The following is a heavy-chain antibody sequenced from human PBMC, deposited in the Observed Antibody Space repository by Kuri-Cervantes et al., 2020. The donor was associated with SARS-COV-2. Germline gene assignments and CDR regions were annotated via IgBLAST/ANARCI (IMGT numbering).Heavy chain of an antibody. D-gene: IGHD6-13*01. J-gene: IGHJ4*02. V-gene: IGHV3-30-3*01. Sequence: GGSLRLSCAASGFTFISYAMHWVRQAPGKGLEWVAVISYDGSNKYFAESVKGRFTISRDNSKNTLYLQMNSLRAEDTAVYYCARDSSITPRDFDYWGQGTLVTVSS. CDR1: GFTFISYA. CDR2: ISYDGSNK. CDR3: ARDSSITPRDFDY.